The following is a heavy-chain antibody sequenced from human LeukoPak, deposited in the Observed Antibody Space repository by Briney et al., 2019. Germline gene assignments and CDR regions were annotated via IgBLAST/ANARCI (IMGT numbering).Heavy chain of an antibody. CDR1: GFTFSPYY. V-gene: IGHV3-7*01. CDR3: ARGYETAYSYGYLRHFDF. D-gene: IGHD5-18*01. CDR2: INQDGSEK. Sequence: GGSLRLSCAASGFTFSPYYMSWVRQAPGKGLEWVANINQDGSEKYYVDSVKGRFTISRDNAKNSLYLQMNSLRAEDSAVYYCARGYETAYSYGYLRHFDFWGQGTLVTVSS. J-gene: IGHJ4*02.